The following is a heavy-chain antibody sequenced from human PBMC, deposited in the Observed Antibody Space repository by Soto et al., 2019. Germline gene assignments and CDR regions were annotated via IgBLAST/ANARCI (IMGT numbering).Heavy chain of an antibody. J-gene: IGHJ4*02. CDR1: GGTFSSYA. CDR3: ARDLTPGLVDH. CDR2: IIPISGTA. D-gene: IGHD3-9*01. V-gene: IGHV1-69*13. Sequence: GASVKVSCKASGGTFSSYAISWVRQAPGQGLEWMGGIIPISGTANYAQKFQGRVTITADESTSTAYMELSSLRSDDTAVYYCARDLTPGLVDHWGQGTLVTVS.